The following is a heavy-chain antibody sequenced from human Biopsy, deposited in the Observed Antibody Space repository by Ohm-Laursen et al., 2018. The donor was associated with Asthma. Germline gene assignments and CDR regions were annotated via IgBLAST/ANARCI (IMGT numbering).Heavy chain of an antibody. Sequence: GTLSLTCTVSGASITSSAYYWGWIRQPPGKGLEWIGSMYYGETTYYSPSLKSRVTISEDTSKNQFSLILSSVTAADTAVYYCARGSSSRLSQWELLVSGGKRAHSYYGMDVWGQGTTVTVSS. CDR2: MYYGETT. CDR3: ARGSSSRLSQWELLVSGGKRAHSYYGMDV. J-gene: IGHJ6*02. D-gene: IGHD1-26*01. CDR1: GASITSSAYY. V-gene: IGHV4-39*01.